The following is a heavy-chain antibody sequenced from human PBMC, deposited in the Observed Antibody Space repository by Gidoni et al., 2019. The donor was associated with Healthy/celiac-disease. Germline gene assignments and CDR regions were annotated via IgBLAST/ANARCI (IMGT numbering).Heavy chain of an antibody. V-gene: IGHV5-51*01. J-gene: IGHJ6*02. Sequence: EVQLVQSGAVVKKPGESLKSSCKGSGYSFTSYWTCWVSQMPGKGLEWMGIIYPGDSDTRYSPSFQGQVTISADKSISTAYLQWSSLKASDTAMYYCARQISRDYSSIPYYYYGMDVWGQGTTVTVSS. CDR1: GYSFTSYW. D-gene: IGHD4-4*01. CDR3: ARQISRDYSSIPYYYYGMDV. CDR2: IYPGDSDT.